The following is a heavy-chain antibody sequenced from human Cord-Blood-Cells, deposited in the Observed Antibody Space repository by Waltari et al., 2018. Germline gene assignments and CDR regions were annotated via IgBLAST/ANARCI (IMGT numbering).Heavy chain of an antibody. CDR2: IYYSGST. CDR3: ASFTRQQLDAFDI. J-gene: IGHJ3*02. D-gene: IGHD6-13*01. Sequence: QVQLQESGPGLVKPSETLSLTCPVSGGSNSRYSWSWIRQPPGKGLEWIGYIYYSGSTNYNPSLKSRVTISVDTSKNQFSLKLSSVTAADTAVYYCASFTRQQLDAFDIWGQGTMVTVSS. CDR1: GGSNSRYS. V-gene: IGHV4-59*01.